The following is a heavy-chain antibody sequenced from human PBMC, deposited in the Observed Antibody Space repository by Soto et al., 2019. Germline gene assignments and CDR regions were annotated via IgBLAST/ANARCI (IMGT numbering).Heavy chain of an antibody. Sequence: GGSLRLSCAASGFTFDDYAMHWVRQAPGKGLEWVSGISWNSGSIGYADSVKGRFTISRDNSKNTLYLQMNSLRAEDTAVYYCARDRIAARPKEDYYYYYGMDVWGPATTVTVSS. CDR2: ISWNSGSI. D-gene: IGHD6-6*01. CDR3: ARDRIAARPKEDYYYYYGMDV. CDR1: GFTFDDYA. J-gene: IGHJ6*02. V-gene: IGHV3-9*01.